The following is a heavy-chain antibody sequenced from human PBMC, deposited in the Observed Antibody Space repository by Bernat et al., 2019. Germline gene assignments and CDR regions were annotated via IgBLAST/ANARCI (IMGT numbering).Heavy chain of an antibody. J-gene: IGHJ4*02. D-gene: IGHD4-17*01. Sequence: EVQLVESGGGLVKPGGSLRLSCAASGFTFSSYSMNWVRQAPGKGLEWVSSISTSSSNIYYADSVKGRFTISRDSAKNSLYLQMNSLRAEDTAVYYCARDPTVTTFGYWGQGTLVTVSS. CDR3: ARDPTVTTFGY. CDR2: ISTSSSNI. V-gene: IGHV3-21*01. CDR1: GFTFSSYS.